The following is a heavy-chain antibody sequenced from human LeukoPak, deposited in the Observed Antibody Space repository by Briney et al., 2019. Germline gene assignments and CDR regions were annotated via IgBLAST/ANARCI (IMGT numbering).Heavy chain of an antibody. CDR1: GGSIGSGTYY. D-gene: IGHD3-3*01. J-gene: IGHJ5*02. CDR3: ARVGNPLVTVFAWFDP. Sequence: PSETLSLTCTVSGGSIGSGTYYWGWIRQSPGKGLEWIGSIFYSERTNYNPSLQSRVTISVDTSKNQFSLKLNSVTAADTAVYYCARVGNPLVTVFAWFDPWGQGTLVTVSS. V-gene: IGHV4-39*07. CDR2: IFYSERT.